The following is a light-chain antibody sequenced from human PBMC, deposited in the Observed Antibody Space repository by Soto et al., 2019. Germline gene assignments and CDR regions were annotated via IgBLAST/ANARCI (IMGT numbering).Light chain of an antibody. V-gene: IGKV3-15*01. CDR1: QSVNNN. CDR2: STS. J-gene: IGKJ4*01. Sequence: EIVMTQSPATLSVSPGEGATLSCRASQSVNNNLAWYQQTPGRAPRLLIYSTSTRAIDTADRFSGSGSGTDFTLTVSSLQYEDFAVYYCQQYHTWPLTFGGGTKVEI. CDR3: QQYHTWPLT.